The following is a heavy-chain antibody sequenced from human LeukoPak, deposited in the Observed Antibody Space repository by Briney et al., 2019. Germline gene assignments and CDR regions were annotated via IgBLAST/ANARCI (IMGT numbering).Heavy chain of an antibody. V-gene: IGHV6-1*01. Sequence: SQTLSLTCAISGDSVSSNSAVWNWIRQSPARGLEWLGRTYYRSKWYNDYAVSVRSRITINPDTSKNQFSLQLSSVTPEDTAVYYCTRDYYDSGNNWFDPWGQGTLVTVSS. D-gene: IGHD3-10*01. CDR2: TYYRSKWYN. J-gene: IGHJ5*01. CDR3: TRDYYDSGNNWFDP. CDR1: GDSVSSNSAV.